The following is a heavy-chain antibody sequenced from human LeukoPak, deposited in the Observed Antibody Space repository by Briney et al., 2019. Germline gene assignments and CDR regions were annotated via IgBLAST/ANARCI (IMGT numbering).Heavy chain of an antibody. CDR2: ISWDGGST. CDR1: GFTFDDYA. Sequence: QPGGSLRLSCAASGFTFDDYAMHWVRQAPGKGLGWVSLISWDGGSTYYADSVKGRFTISRDNSKNSLYLQMNSLRAEDTALYYCAKATSRYYYMDVWGKGTTVTVSS. J-gene: IGHJ6*03. CDR3: AKATSRYYYMDV. V-gene: IGHV3-43D*03.